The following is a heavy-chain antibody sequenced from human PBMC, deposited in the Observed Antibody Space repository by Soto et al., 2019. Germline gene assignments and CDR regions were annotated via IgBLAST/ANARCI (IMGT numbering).Heavy chain of an antibody. CDR1: GGTFSSYA. J-gene: IGHJ6*02. V-gene: IGHV1-69*13. D-gene: IGHD3-10*01. Sequence: SVKVSCKASGGTFSSYAISWVRQAPGQGLEWMGGIIPIFGTANYAQKFQGRVSITADDSTSTAYMELSSLRSEDTAVYFCASGNYGSGSYYNAPYYYYGMDVWGQGTTVTVSS. CDR2: IIPIFGTA. CDR3: ASGNYGSGSYYNAPYYYYGMDV.